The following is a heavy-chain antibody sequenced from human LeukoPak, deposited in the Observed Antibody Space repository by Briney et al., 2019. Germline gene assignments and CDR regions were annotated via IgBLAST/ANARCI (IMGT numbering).Heavy chain of an antibody. CDR1: GYTFTSYG. J-gene: IGHJ3*02. CDR3: ARGYSYYYDSSPRDAFDI. CDR2: ISAYNGNT. Sequence: ASVNVSCKASGYTFTSYGISWVRQAPGQGLEWMGWISAYNGNTNYAQKLQGRVTMTTDTSTSTAYMELRSLRSDDTAVYYCARGYSYYYDSSPRDAFDIWGQGTMVTVSS. D-gene: IGHD3-22*01. V-gene: IGHV1-18*01.